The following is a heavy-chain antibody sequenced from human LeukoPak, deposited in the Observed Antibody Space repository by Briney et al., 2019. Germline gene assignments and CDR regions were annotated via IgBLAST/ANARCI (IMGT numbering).Heavy chain of an antibody. J-gene: IGHJ4*02. Sequence: GGSLRLSCAASGFTFSSYAMSWVRQAPGKGLEWVSTISGSGGSTYYADSVKGRFTISRDNSKNTMCLQMNSLRADDTAVYYCAKCSTVYSSSWYNYWGQGTLVTVSS. V-gene: IGHV3-23*01. CDR1: GFTFSSYA. D-gene: IGHD6-13*01. CDR3: AKCSTVYSSSWYNY. CDR2: ISGSGGST.